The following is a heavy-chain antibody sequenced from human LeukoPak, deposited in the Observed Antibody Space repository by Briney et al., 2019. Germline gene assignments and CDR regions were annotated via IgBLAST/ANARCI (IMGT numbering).Heavy chain of an antibody. CDR3: AKEGSIAAAGTAGRYYYYYMDV. D-gene: IGHD6-13*01. J-gene: IGHJ6*03. CDR2: IRYGGSNK. CDR1: GFTFSSYG. V-gene: IGHV3-30*02. Sequence: GGSLRLSCAASGFTFSSYGMHWVRQAPGKGLEWVAFIRYGGSNKYYADSVKGRFTISRDNSKNTLYLQMNSLRAEDTAVYYCAKEGSIAAAGTAGRYYYYYMDVWGKGTTVTISS.